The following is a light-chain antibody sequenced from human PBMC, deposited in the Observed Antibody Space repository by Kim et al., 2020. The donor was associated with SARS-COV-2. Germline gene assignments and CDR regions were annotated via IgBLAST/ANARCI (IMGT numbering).Light chain of an antibody. CDR1: SSNIGSNY. J-gene: IGLJ3*02. Sequence: GQRVTISCSGSSSNIGSNYVYWYQQLPGTAPKLLIYRNDQRPSVVPDRFSGSKSGTSASLAISGLRSEDEADYYCATWDDSLSAWVFGGGTQLTVL. CDR2: RND. CDR3: ATWDDSLSAWV. V-gene: IGLV1-47*01.